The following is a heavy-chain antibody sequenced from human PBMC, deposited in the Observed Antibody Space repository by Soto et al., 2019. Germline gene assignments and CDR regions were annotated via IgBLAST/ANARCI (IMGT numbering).Heavy chain of an antibody. Sequence: SETLSLTFAVYGGSFSGYYWSWIRKPPGKGLEWIGEINHSGSTNYNPSLKSRVTVSVDTSKNQFSLTLSSVTAADTAVYYCARESGSSGCVDYWGQGTLVTVSS. J-gene: IGHJ4*02. V-gene: IGHV4-34*01. CDR1: GGSFSGYY. CDR3: ARESGSSGCVDY. CDR2: INHSGST. D-gene: IGHD6-19*01.